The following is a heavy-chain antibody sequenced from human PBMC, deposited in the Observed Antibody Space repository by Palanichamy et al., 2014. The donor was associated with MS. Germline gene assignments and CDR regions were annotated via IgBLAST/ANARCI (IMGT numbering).Heavy chain of an antibody. V-gene: IGHV3-48*01. CDR2: ISSSTTTI. J-gene: IGHJ6*02. CDR1: GFTFSSYS. CDR3: ARDIYYGMDV. Sequence: EVQLVESGGGLVXPGGSLRLSCAASGFTFSSYSMNWVRQAPGKGLEWVSYISSSTTTIYHAGSVKGRFTISRDNAKNSLYLQMNSLRAEDTAVYYCARDIYYGMDVWGQGTTVTVS.